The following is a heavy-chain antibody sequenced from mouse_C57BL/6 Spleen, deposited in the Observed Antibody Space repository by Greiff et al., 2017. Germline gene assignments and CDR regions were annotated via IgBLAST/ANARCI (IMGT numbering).Heavy chain of an antibody. D-gene: IGHD6-1*01. J-gene: IGHJ4*01. CDR1: GFTFSDYG. Sequence: EVQGVESGGGLVKPGGSLKLSCAASGFTFSDYGMHWVRQAPEKGLEWVAYISSGSSTIYYADTVKGRFTISRDKSKNTLFLQLTSLRSEDTAMYYCASGPLWAMDYWGQGTSVTVSS. V-gene: IGHV5-17*01. CDR2: ISSGSSTI. CDR3: ASGPLWAMDY.